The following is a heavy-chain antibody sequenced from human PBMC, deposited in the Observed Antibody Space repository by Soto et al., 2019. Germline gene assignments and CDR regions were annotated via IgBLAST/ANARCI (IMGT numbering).Heavy chain of an antibody. CDR3: ARLPAKGDYYYYMDV. V-gene: IGHV4-59*08. CDR1: GGSISSYY. Sequence: QVQLQESGPGLVKPSETLSLTCTVSGGSISSYYWSWIRQPPGKGLEWIGYIYYSGSTNYNPSLKSRVTISVDTSKNQFSLKLSSVTAADTAVYYCARLPAKGDYYYYMDVWGKETTVTVSS. CDR2: IYYSGST. J-gene: IGHJ6*03.